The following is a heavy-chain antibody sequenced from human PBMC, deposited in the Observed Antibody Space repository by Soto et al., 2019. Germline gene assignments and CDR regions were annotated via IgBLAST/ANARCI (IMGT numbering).Heavy chain of an antibody. CDR3: ARSTYYYDSSGYYFDY. J-gene: IGHJ4*02. Sequence: GESLKISCKGSGYSFTSYWIGWVRQMPGKGLEWMGIIYPGDSDTRYSPSFQGQGTISADKSISTAYLQWSSLKASDTAMYYCARSTYYYDSSGYYFDYWGQGTLVTVSS. D-gene: IGHD3-22*01. V-gene: IGHV5-51*01. CDR1: GYSFTSYW. CDR2: IYPGDSDT.